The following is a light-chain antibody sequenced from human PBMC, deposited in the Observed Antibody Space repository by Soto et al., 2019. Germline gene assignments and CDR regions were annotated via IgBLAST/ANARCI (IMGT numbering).Light chain of an antibody. J-gene: IGLJ2*01. Sequence: QSALTQPASVSGSPGQSITISCTGTSSDVGGYNYVSWYQQHPGKAPKLMIYEVSNRPSGVSNRFSGSKSGNTASLTISGLQAEDEADYYCSSYTSSSTLLFGGGTKVTAL. CDR3: SSYTSSSTLL. CDR1: SSDVGGYNY. V-gene: IGLV2-14*01. CDR2: EVS.